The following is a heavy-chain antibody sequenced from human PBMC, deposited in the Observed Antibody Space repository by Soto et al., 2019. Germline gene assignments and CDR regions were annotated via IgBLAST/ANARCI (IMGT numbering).Heavy chain of an antibody. CDR3: ARADFGVHEYFDL. D-gene: IGHD3-3*01. CDR2: IYYSGST. CDR1: GGSISSSSYY. J-gene: IGHJ2*01. V-gene: IGHV4-39*07. Sequence: SETLSLTCTVSGGSISSSSYYWGWIRQPPGKGLEWIGSIYYSGSTYYNPSLKSRVTISVDTSKNQFSLKLSSMTAADTAVYYCARADFGVHEYFDLWGRGTLVTVSS.